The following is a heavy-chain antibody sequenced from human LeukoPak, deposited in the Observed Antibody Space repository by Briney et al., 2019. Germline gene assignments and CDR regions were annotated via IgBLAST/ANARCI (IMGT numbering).Heavy chain of an antibody. CDR1: GFTFSDYY. CDR2: ISSSGSTI. CDR3: ARERGRWLQLGRYPRPRAFDI. J-gene: IGHJ3*02. Sequence: GGSLRLSCAASGFTFSDYYMSWIRQAPGKGLEWVSYISSSGSTIYYADSVKGRFTISRDNAKNSLYLQMNSLRAEDTAVYYCARERGRWLQLGRYPRPRAFDIWGQGTMVTVSS. D-gene: IGHD5-24*01. V-gene: IGHV3-11*01.